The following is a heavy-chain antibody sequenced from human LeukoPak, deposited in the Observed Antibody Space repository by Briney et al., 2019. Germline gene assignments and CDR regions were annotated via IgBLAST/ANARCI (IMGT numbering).Heavy chain of an antibody. CDR2: INHSGST. D-gene: IGHD3-10*01. J-gene: IGHJ5*02. Sequence: SETLSLTCTVSGGSISSYYWSWIRQPPGKGLEWIGEINHSGSTNYNPSLKSRVTISVDTSKNQFSLKLSSVTAADTAVYYCARHGLIWFGELLFQSTPSERKRFDPWGQGTLVTVSS. CDR3: ARHGLIWFGELLFQSTPSERKRFDP. CDR1: GGSISSYY. V-gene: IGHV4-34*01.